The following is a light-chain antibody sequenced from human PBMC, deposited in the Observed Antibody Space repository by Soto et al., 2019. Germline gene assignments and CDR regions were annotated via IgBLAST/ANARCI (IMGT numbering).Light chain of an antibody. CDR3: QQYNNWPLS. CDR2: SAF. CDR1: QTVNNN. Sequence: EIVMTQSPATLSVSPGERATLSCRASQTVNNNLAWYQQKVGQAPRVLIYSAFNRATGIPARFSGSGSGTEFTLTISSLQSEDFAVYYCQQYNNWPLSFGGGTKVEIK. V-gene: IGKV3-15*01. J-gene: IGKJ4*01.